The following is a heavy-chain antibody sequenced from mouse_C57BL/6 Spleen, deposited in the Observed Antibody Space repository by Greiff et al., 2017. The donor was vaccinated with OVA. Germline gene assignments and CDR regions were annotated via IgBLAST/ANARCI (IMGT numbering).Heavy chain of an antibody. V-gene: IGHV5-12*01. CDR3: ARQGYDYDDYYAMDY. CDR2: ISNGGGST. CDR1: GFTFSDYY. Sequence: EVQLVESGGGLVQPGGSLKLSCAASGFTFSDYYMYWVRQTPEKRLEWVAYISNGGGSTYYPDTVKGRFTISRDNAKNTLYLQMSRLKSEDTAMYYCARQGYDYDDYYAMDYWGQGTSVTVSS. D-gene: IGHD2-4*01. J-gene: IGHJ4*01.